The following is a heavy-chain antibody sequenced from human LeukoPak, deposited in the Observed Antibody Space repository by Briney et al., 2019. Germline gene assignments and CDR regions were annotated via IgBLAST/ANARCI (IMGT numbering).Heavy chain of an antibody. J-gene: IGHJ4*01. CDR3: ARDGTAAGLYFDL. CDR1: GFTFTDYW. CDR2: IRQDGGEK. V-gene: IGHV3-7*01. D-gene: IGHD6-13*01. Sequence: GGSLRLSCAVSGFTFTDYWMNWVRQAPGRGLEWVASIRQDGGEKSCVGSVKGRFTISRDNTKSSLYLQINSLRAEDTAVYYCARDGTAAGLYFDLWGQGTLVTVSS.